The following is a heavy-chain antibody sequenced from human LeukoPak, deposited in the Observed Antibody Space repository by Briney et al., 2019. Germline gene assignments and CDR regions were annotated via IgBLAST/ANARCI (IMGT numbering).Heavy chain of an antibody. CDR1: GGSISSSSYY. D-gene: IGHD3-10*01. Sequence: PSETLSLTCTVSGGSISSSSYYWGWIRQPPGKGLEWIGSIYYSGSTYYNLSLKSRVTISVDTSKNQFSLKLSSVTAADTAVYYCVRTANRGVIIKGWFDPWGQGTLVTVFS. J-gene: IGHJ5*02. CDR2: IYYSGST. CDR3: VRTANRGVIIKGWFDP. V-gene: IGHV4-39*01.